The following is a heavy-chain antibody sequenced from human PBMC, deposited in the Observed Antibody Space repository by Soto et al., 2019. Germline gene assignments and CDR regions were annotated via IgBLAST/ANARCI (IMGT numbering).Heavy chain of an antibody. J-gene: IGHJ6*02. D-gene: IGHD6-13*01. V-gene: IGHV3-30-3*01. CDR2: ISYDGSNK. CDR3: ARDSAAAGTATHYYYYGMDV. Sequence: PGGSLRLSCAASGFTFSSYAMHWVRQAPGKGLEWVAVISYDGSNKYYADSVKGRFTISRDNSKNTLYLQMNSLRAEDTAVYYCARDSAAAGTATHYYYYGMDVWGQGTTVTVSS. CDR1: GFTFSSYA.